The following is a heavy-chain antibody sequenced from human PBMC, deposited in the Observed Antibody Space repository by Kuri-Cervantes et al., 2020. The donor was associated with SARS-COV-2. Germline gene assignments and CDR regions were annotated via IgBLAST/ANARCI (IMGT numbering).Heavy chain of an antibody. D-gene: IGHD3-3*02. CDR1: GYTFTSYG. Sequence: ASVKVSCKASGYTFTSYGISWVRQAPGQGLEWMGWISAYNGNTNYAQKLQGRVTITADISTSTAYMELSSLESEDTAIYYCTRDRLLASLYYYYYMDAWGKGTTVTVSS. CDR2: ISAYNGNT. CDR3: TRDRLLASLYYYYYMDA. J-gene: IGHJ6*03. V-gene: IGHV1-18*01.